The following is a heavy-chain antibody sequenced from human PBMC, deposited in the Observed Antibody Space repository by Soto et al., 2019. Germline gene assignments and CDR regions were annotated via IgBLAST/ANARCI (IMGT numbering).Heavy chain of an antibody. CDR3: AHAIVTIAAAVDHDYGMDV. Sequence: EVQLLESGGGLVQPGGSLRLSCAASGFMFSNHAMSWVRQAPGKGLEWVSSISGYGGSTWYADSVKGRFTISRDNSKNPLYLQMNSLRVEDTAEYYGAHAIVTIAAAVDHDYGMDVWGQGTTVTVSS. CDR1: GFMFSNHA. CDR2: ISGYGGST. J-gene: IGHJ6*02. D-gene: IGHD2-2*01. V-gene: IGHV3-23*01.